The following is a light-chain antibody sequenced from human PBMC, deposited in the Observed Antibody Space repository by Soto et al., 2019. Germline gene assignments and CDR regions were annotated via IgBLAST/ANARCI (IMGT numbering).Light chain of an antibody. Sequence: DIQMPQSPTSLSASVGDRVTITCRASQGIRNYVSWYQQIPGKTPKLLIYAASTLLSGVPTRFSGSGSGTDFPLTINGLQPEDVATYSCQKYSSVPVFGPGTKVEIK. CDR3: QKYSSVPV. CDR2: AAS. J-gene: IGKJ3*01. CDR1: QGIRNY. V-gene: IGKV1-27*01.